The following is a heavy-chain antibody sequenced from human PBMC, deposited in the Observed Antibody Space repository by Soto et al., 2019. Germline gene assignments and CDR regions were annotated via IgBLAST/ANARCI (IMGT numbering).Heavy chain of an antibody. J-gene: IGHJ3*02. V-gene: IGHV4-39*01. Sequence: SETLSLTCTVSGGSISSSSYYRGWIRQPPGKGLEWIGSIYYSGSTYYNPSLKSRVTISVDTSKNQFSLKLSSVTAADTAVYYCARIIRFGDFDIWGQGTMVTVSS. CDR3: ARIIRFGDFDI. CDR1: GGSISSSSYY. D-gene: IGHD3-16*01. CDR2: IYYSGST.